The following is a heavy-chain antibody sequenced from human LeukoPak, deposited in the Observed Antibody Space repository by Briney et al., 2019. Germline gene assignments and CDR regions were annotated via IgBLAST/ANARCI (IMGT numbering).Heavy chain of an antibody. CDR3: AKVSSAWYGDTFDI. Sequence: GGSLRLSCTASGFTLSNYAVNWVRQAPGKGLEWVSGISGSGSSTYYVDSVKGRFSISRDNSKKTLYLQMNSLRVEDTAVYYCAKVSSAWYGDTFDIWGQGTMVTVSS. V-gene: IGHV3-23*01. J-gene: IGHJ3*02. CDR1: GFTLSNYA. CDR2: ISGSGSST. D-gene: IGHD6-19*01.